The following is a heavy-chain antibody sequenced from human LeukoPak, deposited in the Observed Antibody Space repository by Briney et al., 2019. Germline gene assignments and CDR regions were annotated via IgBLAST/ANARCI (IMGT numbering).Heavy chain of an antibody. Sequence: SETLSLTCAVSGGSFRGYYWHWIRQPPGKGLEWIGVIDQSGSATYSPSLKSRVTISLDMSKNQFSLKLTSVTAADTAVYYCARGRVSGIAAAGIDYWGQGTLVTVSS. CDR3: ARGRVSGIAAAGIDY. CDR2: IDQSGSA. J-gene: IGHJ4*02. D-gene: IGHD6-13*01. V-gene: IGHV4-34*01. CDR1: GGSFRGYY.